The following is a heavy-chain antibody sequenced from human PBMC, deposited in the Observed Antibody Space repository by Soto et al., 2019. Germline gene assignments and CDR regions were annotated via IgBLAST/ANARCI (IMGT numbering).Heavy chain of an antibody. CDR3: ALYCSGGGCSHTLTAR. CDR2: IRGFSPYT. Sequence: GGSLRLSCISSGFTFRTYTMNWVRQAPGKGLEWVSGIRGFSPYTFYAESVRGRFAISRDNAKNSLYLQMNSLRAEDTAVYYCALYCSGGGCSHTLTARWGQGTLVTVSS. CDR1: GFTFRTYT. J-gene: IGHJ4*02. V-gene: IGHV3-21*01. D-gene: IGHD2-15*01.